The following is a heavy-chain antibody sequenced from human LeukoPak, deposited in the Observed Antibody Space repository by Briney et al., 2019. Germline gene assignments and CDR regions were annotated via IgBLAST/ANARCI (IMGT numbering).Heavy chain of an antibody. CDR2: ILHSGST. D-gene: IGHD3-3*01. V-gene: IGHV4-30-2*01. CDR1: GGSITSDTYY. J-gene: IGHJ4*02. Sequence: PSETLSLTCAVSGGSITSDTYYWSWIRQPPGKGLEWIGYILHSGSTYYNPSLKSRVTISIDTSKSQFSLKLSSVTAADTAVYYCAKTRDFWSGYFDHWGQGTLVTVSP. CDR3: AKTRDFWSGYFDH.